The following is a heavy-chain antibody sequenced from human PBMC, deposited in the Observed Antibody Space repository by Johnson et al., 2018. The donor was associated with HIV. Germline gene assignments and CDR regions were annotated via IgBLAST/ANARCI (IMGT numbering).Heavy chain of an antibody. V-gene: IGHV3-30*15. D-gene: IGHD1-26*01. CDR2: ISYDGSNK. J-gene: IGHJ3*02. Sequence: VQLVESGGGVVQPGRSLRLSCAASGITFSASAMHWIRQAPGKGLQWVAVISYDGSNKYYADSVKGRFTISRDNSKNTLYLQMGSLRAEDMSVYYCARVGPRSRDAFDIWGQGTMVTVSS. CDR1: GITFSASA. CDR3: ARVGPRSRDAFDI.